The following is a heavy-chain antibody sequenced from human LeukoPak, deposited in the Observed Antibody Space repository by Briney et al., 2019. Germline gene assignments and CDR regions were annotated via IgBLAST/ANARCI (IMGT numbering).Heavy chain of an antibody. Sequence: SETLSLTCTVSGGSMSSYYWSWIRQPAGKGLEWIWRIYTSGSTNYNPSLKSRVTMSVDTSKNQFSLKLTSVTAADTAVYYCARTTLGYSYGLQDYWGQGTLVTVSS. J-gene: IGHJ4*02. CDR1: GGSMSSYY. CDR3: ARTTLGYSYGLQDY. CDR2: IYTSGST. V-gene: IGHV4-4*07. D-gene: IGHD5-18*01.